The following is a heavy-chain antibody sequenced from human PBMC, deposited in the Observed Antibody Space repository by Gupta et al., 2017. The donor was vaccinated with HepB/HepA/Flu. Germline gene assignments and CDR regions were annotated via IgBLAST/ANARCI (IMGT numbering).Heavy chain of an antibody. CDR1: GVTFSSYG. J-gene: IGHJ6*02. CDR2: IWDDGSNK. V-gene: IGHV3-33*01. Sequence: QVQLVESGGGVVPPGRSLRLACVASGVTFSSYGMHWVRQAPGKGLEGVAVIWDDGSNKYYADSVKGRFTFSRDNSKNMLYLQMNSLRAEDTAVYYCTRWREGMDVWGQGTTVTVSS. CDR3: TRWREGMDV.